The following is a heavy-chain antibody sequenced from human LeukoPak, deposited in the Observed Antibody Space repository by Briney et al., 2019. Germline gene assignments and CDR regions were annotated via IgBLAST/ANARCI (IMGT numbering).Heavy chain of an antibody. J-gene: IGHJ6*03. CDR2: MSYSGRS. Sequence: SETLSLTCTVSGDSINSYYWSWIRQTPEKGLEWIGYMSYSGRSDYGPSLKSRVTMSIDMSKNQFSLRMTSVTAADTGVYYCARDAQVVPAAIDYYYYMDVWGKGTTVTISS. CDR3: ARDAQVVPAAIDYYYYMDV. D-gene: IGHD2-2*01. V-gene: IGHV4-59*01. CDR1: GDSINSYY.